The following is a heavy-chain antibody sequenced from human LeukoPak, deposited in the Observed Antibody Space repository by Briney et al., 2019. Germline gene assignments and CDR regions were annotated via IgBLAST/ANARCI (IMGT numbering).Heavy chain of an antibody. J-gene: IGHJ4*02. CDR2: INHSGST. CDR3: ARGLSYYDSSGYYLPPPVIDY. V-gene: IGHV4-34*01. Sequence: SETLSLXCAVYGGSFSGYYWSWIRRPPGKGLEWIGEINHSGSTNYNPSLKSRVTISVDTSKNQFSLKLSSVTAADTAVYYCARGLSYYDSSGYYLPPPVIDYWGQGTLVTVSS. D-gene: IGHD3-22*01. CDR1: GGSFSGYY.